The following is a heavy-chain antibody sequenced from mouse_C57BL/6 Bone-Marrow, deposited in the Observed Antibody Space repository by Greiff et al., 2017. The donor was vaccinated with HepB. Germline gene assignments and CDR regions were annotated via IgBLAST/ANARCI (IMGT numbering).Heavy chain of an antibody. Sequence: EVQGVESGGDLVKPGGSLKLSCAASGFTFSSYGMSWVRQTPDKRLEWVATISSGGSYTYYPDSVKGRFTISRDNAKNTLYLQMSSLKSEDTAMYYCARLPTTVVAYYAMDYWGQGTSVTVSS. CDR1: GFTFSSYG. J-gene: IGHJ4*01. CDR2: ISSGGSYT. V-gene: IGHV5-6*01. CDR3: ARLPTTVVAYYAMDY. D-gene: IGHD1-1*01.